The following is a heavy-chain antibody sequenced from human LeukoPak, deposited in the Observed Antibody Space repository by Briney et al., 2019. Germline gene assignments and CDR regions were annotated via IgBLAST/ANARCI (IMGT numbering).Heavy chain of an antibody. Sequence: SETLSLTCAVSGYSISSGYYWGWIRQPPGKGLEWIGSIYHSGSTYYNPSLKSRVTISVDTSKNQLSLKLSSVTAADTAVYYCARSIPSGYCSSTSCHPSWGQGTMVTVSS. J-gene: IGHJ3*01. V-gene: IGHV4-38-2*01. D-gene: IGHD2-2*01. CDR3: ARSIPSGYCSSTSCHPS. CDR1: GYSISSGYY. CDR2: IYHSGST.